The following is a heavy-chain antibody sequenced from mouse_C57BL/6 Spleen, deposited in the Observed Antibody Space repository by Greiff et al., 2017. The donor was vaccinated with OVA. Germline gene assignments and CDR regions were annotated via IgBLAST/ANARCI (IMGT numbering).Heavy chain of an antibody. CDR3: AIITTVVANWYFDV. Sequence: VQLKESGPGLVKPSQSLSLTCSVTGYSITSGYYWNWIRQFPGNKREWMGYISYDGRNKYNPSLKNRISITRDTSKNQFFLKLNSVTTEDTATYYCAIITTVVANWYFDVWGTGTTVTVSS. V-gene: IGHV3-6*01. J-gene: IGHJ1*03. D-gene: IGHD1-1*01. CDR1: GYSITSGYY. CDR2: ISYDGRN.